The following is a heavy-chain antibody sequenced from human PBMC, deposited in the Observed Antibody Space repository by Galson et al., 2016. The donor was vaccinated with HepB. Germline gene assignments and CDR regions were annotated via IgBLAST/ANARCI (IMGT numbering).Heavy chain of an antibody. Sequence: SLRLSCAASGFTFGDYAMHWVRQAPGKGLEWVSGISWNSGSIGYADSVKGRFTISRDNAKNSLYLQMNSLRNEDTALYYCAKDRGVTTSRGPDAFDIWSQGTMVTVSS. CDR3: AKDRGVTTSRGPDAFDI. J-gene: IGHJ3*02. CDR1: GFTFGDYA. CDR2: ISWNSGSI. V-gene: IGHV3-9*01. D-gene: IGHD4-17*01.